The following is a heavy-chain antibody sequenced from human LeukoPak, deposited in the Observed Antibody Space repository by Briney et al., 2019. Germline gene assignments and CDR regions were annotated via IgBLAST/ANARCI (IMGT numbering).Heavy chain of an antibody. CDR3: VRGTGYSAYDYDFDY. Sequence: PGGSLRLSCAASGFTFSSYDTHWVRHATGKGLEWVSAIGTAGDTYYPGSVKGRFTISRENAKNSLYLQMNSLRAGDTAVYYCVRGTGYSAYDYDFDYWGRGTLVTVSS. J-gene: IGHJ4*02. CDR2: IGTAGDT. V-gene: IGHV3-13*04. CDR1: GFTFSSYD. D-gene: IGHD5-12*01.